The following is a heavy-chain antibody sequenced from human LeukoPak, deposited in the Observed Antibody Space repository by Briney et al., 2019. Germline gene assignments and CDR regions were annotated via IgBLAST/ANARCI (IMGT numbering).Heavy chain of an antibody. Sequence: GGSLRLSCAGFGFTFSGYSMNWVRQAPGKGLEWVSYINSGSSAIYYADSVKGRFTISRDNAENSLSLQMNSLRVEDTAVYYCARIVVDSRGWYHFDYWGQGTLVTVSS. D-gene: IGHD6-19*01. CDR3: ARIVVDSRGWYHFDY. J-gene: IGHJ4*02. CDR2: INSGSSAI. CDR1: GFTFSGYS. V-gene: IGHV3-48*04.